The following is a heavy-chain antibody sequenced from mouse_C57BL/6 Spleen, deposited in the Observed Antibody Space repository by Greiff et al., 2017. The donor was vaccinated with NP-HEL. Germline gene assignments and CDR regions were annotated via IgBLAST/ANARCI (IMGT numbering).Heavy chain of an antibody. CDR1: GFTFSDYG. D-gene: IGHD2-5*01. CDR3: ARAGAYYSNFYYAMDY. J-gene: IGHJ4*01. Sequence: EVMLVESGEGLVKPGGSLKLSCAASGFTFSDYGMHWVRQAPEKGLEWVAYISSGSSTIYYADTVKGRFTISRDNAKNTLFLQMTSLRSEDTAMYYCARAGAYYSNFYYAMDYWGQGTSVTVSS. V-gene: IGHV5-17*01. CDR2: ISSGSSTI.